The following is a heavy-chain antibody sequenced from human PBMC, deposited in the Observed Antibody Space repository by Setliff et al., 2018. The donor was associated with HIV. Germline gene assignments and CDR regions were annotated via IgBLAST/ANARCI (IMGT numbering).Heavy chain of an antibody. J-gene: IGHJ3*02. CDR1: GYSISSDYC. Sequence: SETLSLTCGVSGYSISSDYCWGWIRQPPGKGLEWIGNMCHGGNNNYYNPSLTSRVTISIDTFKNQFSMKLYSVTAADTAAYYCATASGYDLFMGAFDIWGQGTMVTVS. D-gene: IGHD5-12*01. CDR3: ATASGYDLFMGAFDI. CDR2: MCHGGNNN. V-gene: IGHV4-38-2*01.